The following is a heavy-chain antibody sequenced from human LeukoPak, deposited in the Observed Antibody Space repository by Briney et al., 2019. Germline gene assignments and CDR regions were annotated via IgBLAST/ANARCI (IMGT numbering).Heavy chain of an antibody. CDR3: ARSTGYSSSWYWGLDAFDI. Sequence: SQTLSLTCAVSGGSISSGGYSWSWIRQPPGKGLEWIGYIYYSGSTNYNPSLKSRVTISVDTSKNQFSLKLSSVTAADTAVYYCARSTGYSSSWYWGLDAFDIWGQGTMVTVSS. CDR2: IYYSGST. CDR1: GGSISSGGYS. J-gene: IGHJ3*02. V-gene: IGHV4-30-4*07. D-gene: IGHD6-13*01.